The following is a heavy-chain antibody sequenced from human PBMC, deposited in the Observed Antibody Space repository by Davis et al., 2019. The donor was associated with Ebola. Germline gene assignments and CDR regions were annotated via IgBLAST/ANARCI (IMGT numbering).Heavy chain of an antibody. CDR3: ARVRGGIVGAFYYYYGMDV. D-gene: IGHD1-26*01. Sequence: ASVKVSCKASGYTFTSYGISWVRQAPGHGLEWMGWISAYNGNTNYAQKLQGRVTMTTDTSTSTAYMELRSLRSDDTAVYYCARVRGGIVGAFYYYYGMDVWGQGTTVTVSS. CDR1: GYTFTSYG. CDR2: ISAYNGNT. J-gene: IGHJ6*02. V-gene: IGHV1-18*01.